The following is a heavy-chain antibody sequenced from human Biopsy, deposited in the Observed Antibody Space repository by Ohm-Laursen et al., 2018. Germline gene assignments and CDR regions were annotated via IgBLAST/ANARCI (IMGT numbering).Heavy chain of an antibody. CDR1: EFTFSRFW. V-gene: IGHV3-74*01. Sequence: SLRLSCTASEFTFSRFWMYWVRQAPGKGLVWVSRINSDGSSTNYADAVKGRFTISRDNAKNTVFLQMNSLRAEDTAVYYCTRAEAGSGSLLYFDYWGQGTLVTVSS. CDR2: INSDGSST. CDR3: TRAEAGSGSLLYFDY. J-gene: IGHJ4*02. D-gene: IGHD3-10*01.